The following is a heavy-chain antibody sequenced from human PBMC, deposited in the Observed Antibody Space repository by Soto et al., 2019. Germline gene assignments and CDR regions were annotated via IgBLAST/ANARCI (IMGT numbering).Heavy chain of an antibody. CDR3: ARGRYGDY. J-gene: IGHJ4*02. Sequence: QVHLVQSGAEVKKPGASVKVSCKCSGYTFTSYGITWVRQAPGQGLEWMGWISAHNANTNYAQKLQGRVTVTRDTSTSTAYMELRRLRSDATAVYYCARGRYGDYWGQGALVTVSS. V-gene: IGHV1-18*01. D-gene: IGHD1-1*01. CDR1: GYTFTSYG. CDR2: ISAHNANT.